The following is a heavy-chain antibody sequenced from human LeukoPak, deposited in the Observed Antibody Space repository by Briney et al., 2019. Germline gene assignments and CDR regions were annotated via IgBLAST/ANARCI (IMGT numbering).Heavy chain of an antibody. CDR3: ARRKAVAGAQDY. CDR1: RFTFSSYS. J-gene: IGHJ4*02. V-gene: IGHV3-48*04. CDR2: ISSSGSTI. D-gene: IGHD6-19*01. Sequence: GGSLRLSCAASRFTFSSYSMNWVRQAPGKGLEWVSSISSSGSTIYYADSVKGRFTISRDNAKNSLYLQMNSLRAEDTAVYYCARRKAVAGAQDYWGQGTLVTVSS.